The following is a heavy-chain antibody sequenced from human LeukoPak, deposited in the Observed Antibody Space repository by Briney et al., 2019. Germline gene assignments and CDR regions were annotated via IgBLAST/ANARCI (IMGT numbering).Heavy chain of an antibody. Sequence: SQTLSLTCAISGDSVSSNNAAWNWIRQSPSRGLEWLGRTYYRSKWYNDYAVSVKSRMTINPDTSKNQFSLHLNSVTPEDTAVYYCARDTWYWKSGFDYWGQGTLVTVSS. D-gene: IGHD1-1*01. CDR3: ARDTWYWKSGFDY. J-gene: IGHJ4*02. CDR1: GDSVSSNNAA. V-gene: IGHV6-1*01. CDR2: TYYRSKWYN.